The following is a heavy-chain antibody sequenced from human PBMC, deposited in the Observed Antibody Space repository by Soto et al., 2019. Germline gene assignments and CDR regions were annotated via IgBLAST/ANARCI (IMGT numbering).Heavy chain of an antibody. CDR3: AKVVLWFGEKPDY. Sequence: GGSLRLSCAASGFTFSSYAMSWVRQAPGKGPEWVSAISGSGGSTYYADSVKGRFTISRDNSKNTLYLQMNSLRAEDTAVYYCAKVVLWFGEKPDYWGQGGLVTVSS. J-gene: IGHJ4*02. CDR2: ISGSGGST. V-gene: IGHV3-23*01. CDR1: GFTFSSYA. D-gene: IGHD3-10*01.